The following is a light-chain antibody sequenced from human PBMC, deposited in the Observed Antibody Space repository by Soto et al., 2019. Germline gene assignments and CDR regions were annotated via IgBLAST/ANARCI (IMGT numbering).Light chain of an antibody. J-gene: IGKJ5*01. CDR2: EAS. CDR3: QQYKNWPPIT. CDR1: QSVSRK. Sequence: EIAMTQSPATLSVSPGERATLSCRASQSVSRKLAWYQQKPGQAPRLLIYEASTRATGIPGRFSGSGSGTEFTLTISSLQSEDFAVYYCQQYKNWPPITFGQGTRLEIK. V-gene: IGKV3-15*01.